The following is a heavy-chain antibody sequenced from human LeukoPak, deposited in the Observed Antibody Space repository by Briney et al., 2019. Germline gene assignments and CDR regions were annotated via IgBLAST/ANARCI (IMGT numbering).Heavy chain of an antibody. Sequence: PSETLCLTCTVSGGSISSYYWSWIRQPPGKGLEWIGYIYYSGSTNYNPSLKSRVTISVDTSKNQFSLKLSSVTAADTAVYYCARESPYSSGRGFDYWGQGTLVTVSS. D-gene: IGHD6-19*01. CDR3: ARESPYSSGRGFDY. V-gene: IGHV4-59*01. CDR1: GGSISSYY. CDR2: IYYSGST. J-gene: IGHJ4*02.